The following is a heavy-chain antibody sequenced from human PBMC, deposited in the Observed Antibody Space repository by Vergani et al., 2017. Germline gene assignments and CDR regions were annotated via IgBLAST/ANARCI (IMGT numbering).Heavy chain of an antibody. CDR1: GGSISSYY. J-gene: IGHJ4*02. CDR3: ARGSRGIFDY. D-gene: IGHD3-22*01. V-gene: IGHV4-59*01. Sequence: QVQLQESGPGLVKPSETLSLTCTVSGGSISSYYWSWIRQPPGKGLEWSGYIYYSGSTNYNPSLKSRVTISVDTSKNQFSLKLSSVTAEDTAVYYCARGSRGIFDYWGQGTLVTVSS. CDR2: IYYSGST.